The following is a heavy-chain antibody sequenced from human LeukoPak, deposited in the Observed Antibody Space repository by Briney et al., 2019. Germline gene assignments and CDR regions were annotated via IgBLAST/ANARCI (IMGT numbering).Heavy chain of an antibody. V-gene: IGHV3-23*01. CDR2: ISGSGGST. Sequence: GGSLRLSCAASGFTFDDYGMSWVRQAPGKGLEWVSAISGSGGSTYYADSVKGRFTISRDNSKNTLYLQMNSLRAEDTAVYYCAKVSGIAVAGTCDYWGQGTLVTVSS. CDR1: GFTFDDYG. J-gene: IGHJ4*02. D-gene: IGHD6-19*01. CDR3: AKVSGIAVAGTCDY.